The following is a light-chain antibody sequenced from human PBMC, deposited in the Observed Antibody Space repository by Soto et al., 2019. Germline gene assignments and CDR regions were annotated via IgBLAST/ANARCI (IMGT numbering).Light chain of an antibody. Sequence: QSVLSQPPSASGTPGQRVTISCSGSSSNIGSNTVSWYQQLPQRAPKLLIFSNDQRPSGVPDRFSGSKSGTSASLAISGLQSDDEAEYFCATWADGLSSYVFGTGTKLTVL. V-gene: IGLV1-44*01. CDR2: SND. CDR3: ATWADGLSSYV. J-gene: IGLJ1*01. CDR1: SSNIGSNT.